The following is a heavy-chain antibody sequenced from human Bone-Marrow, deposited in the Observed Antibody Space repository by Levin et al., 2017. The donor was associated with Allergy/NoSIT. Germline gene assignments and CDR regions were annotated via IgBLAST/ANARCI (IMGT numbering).Heavy chain of an antibody. V-gene: IGHV3-30*04. D-gene: IGHD2-2*01. CDR2: ISYDGSNK. J-gene: IGHJ6*02. Sequence: GGSLRLSCAASGFTFSSYAMHWVRQAPGKGLEWVAVISYDGSNKYYADSVKGRFTISRDNSKNTLYLQMNSLRAEDTAVYYCARGEGYCSSTSCQPRQGDYYYAMDVWGQGTTVTVSS. CDR1: GFTFSSYA. CDR3: ARGEGYCSSTSCQPRQGDYYYAMDV.